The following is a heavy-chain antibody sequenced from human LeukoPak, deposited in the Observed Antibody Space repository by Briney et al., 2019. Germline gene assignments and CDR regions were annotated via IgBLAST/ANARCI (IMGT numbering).Heavy chain of an antibody. D-gene: IGHD3-16*02. CDR3: ARAPTLTFGGVTVRYFQH. V-gene: IGHV4-34*01. CDR1: GGSFSGYY. Sequence: SETLSLTCAVYGGSFSGYYWSWIRQPPGKGLEWIGEINHSGSTNYNPSLKSRVTISVDTSKNQFSLKLSSVTAADTAVYYCARAPTLTFGGVTVRYFQHWGQGTLVTVSS. CDR2: INHSGST. J-gene: IGHJ1*01.